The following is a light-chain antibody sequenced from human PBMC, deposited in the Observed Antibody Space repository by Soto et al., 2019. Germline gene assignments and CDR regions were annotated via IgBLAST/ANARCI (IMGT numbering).Light chain of an antibody. CDR2: GAS. CDR1: QSVVNC. J-gene: IGKJ1*01. CDR3: QQTFSTPTT. V-gene: IGKV1-39*01. Sequence: DIQMTQSPSSLSASVGGRVTITCRASQSVVNCLNWYQQKPGRAPNLLIYGASVLQGGAPSRFSGSGSGTDFTLSINALQPEDSATYYCQQTFSTPTTFGQGTKVVI.